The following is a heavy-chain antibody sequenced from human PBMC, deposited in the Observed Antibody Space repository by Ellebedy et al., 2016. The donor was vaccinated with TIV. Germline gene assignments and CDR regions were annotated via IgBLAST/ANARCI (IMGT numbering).Heavy chain of an antibody. D-gene: IGHD6-19*01. Sequence: PGGSLRLSCAASGFTFSDLYMEWVRQAPGKGLEWVGRIRNKANSYTTEYAASVKGIFTISRDDSKNSLYLQMNGLKTEDTAVYYCARSRSGWDYWGQGTLVTVSS. CDR3: ARSRSGWDY. V-gene: IGHV3-72*01. CDR1: GFTFSDLY. CDR2: IRNKANSYTT. J-gene: IGHJ4*02.